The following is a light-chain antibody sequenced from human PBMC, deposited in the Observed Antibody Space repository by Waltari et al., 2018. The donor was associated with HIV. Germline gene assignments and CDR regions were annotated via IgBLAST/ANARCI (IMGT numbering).Light chain of an antibody. CDR1: SGPVTIAPS. V-gene: IGLV7-46*01. CDR2: DTD. CDR3: FLSYNGVWV. J-gene: IGLJ2*01. Sequence: QAVVPQEPSLTVSPGGTVPPTCVSTSGPVTIAPSPYWLQQKPGQAPRTLIFDTDVKYSWTPARFSASLRGGRAALTLSDVQPEDEADYFCFLSYNGVWVFGGGTKLSVL.